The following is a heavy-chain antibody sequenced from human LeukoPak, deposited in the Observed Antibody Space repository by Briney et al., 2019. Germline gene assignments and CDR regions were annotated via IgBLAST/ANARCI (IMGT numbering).Heavy chain of an antibody. J-gene: IGHJ2*01. CDR1: GGSISSSSYY. Sequence: SETLSLTCTVSGGSISSSSYYWGWIRQPPGKGLEWIGSIYYSGSTYYNPSLKSRVTISVDTSKNQFSLKLSSVTAADTAVYYCARGPRDYDILTGYYNNWYFDLWGRGTLVTVSS. V-gene: IGHV4-39*01. CDR2: IYYSGST. CDR3: ARGPRDYDILTGYYNNWYFDL. D-gene: IGHD3-9*01.